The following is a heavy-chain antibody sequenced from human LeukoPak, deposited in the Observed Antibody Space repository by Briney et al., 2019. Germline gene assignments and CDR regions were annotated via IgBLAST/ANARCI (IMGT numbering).Heavy chain of an antibody. V-gene: IGHV4-61*02. D-gene: IGHD3-3*01. Sequence: PSETLSLTCTVSGGSISSAGYYWSWIRQPAGKGLEWIGRIYNSGSTNYNPSLKSRVTISVDTSKNQFSLKLSSVTAADTAVYYCARAITIFGVVIRYYFDYWGQGTLVTVSS. CDR1: GGSISSAGYY. J-gene: IGHJ4*02. CDR2: IYNSGST. CDR3: ARAITIFGVVIRYYFDY.